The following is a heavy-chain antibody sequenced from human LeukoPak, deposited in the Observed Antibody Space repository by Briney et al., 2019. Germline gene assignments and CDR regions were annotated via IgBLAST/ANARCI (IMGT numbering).Heavy chain of an antibody. Sequence: SVKVSCKASGGTFSSYAISWVRQAPGQGLEWMGGIIPIFGTANYAQKFQGRVTITADESTSTAYMELSSLRSEDTAVYYCARGINYYDSSGYYHPFDYWGQGTLVTVSS. CDR2: IIPIFGTA. V-gene: IGHV1-69*13. J-gene: IGHJ4*02. CDR3: ARGINYYDSSGYYHPFDY. CDR1: GGTFSSYA. D-gene: IGHD3-22*01.